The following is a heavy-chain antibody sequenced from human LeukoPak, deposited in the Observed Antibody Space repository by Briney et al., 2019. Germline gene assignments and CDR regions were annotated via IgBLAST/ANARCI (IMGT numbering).Heavy chain of an antibody. CDR3: ARDGRSSGGYFSDY. D-gene: IGHD1-26*01. Sequence: PGGSLRLSCAASGFSFSSYDMNWVRQAPGKGMEWVSSISSSSSYIYYADSVKGRFTISRDNSKNTLYLQMNSLRAEDTAVYYCARDGRSSGGYFSDYWGQGTLVTVSS. J-gene: IGHJ4*02. CDR2: ISSSSSYI. V-gene: IGHV3-21*04. CDR1: GFSFSSYD.